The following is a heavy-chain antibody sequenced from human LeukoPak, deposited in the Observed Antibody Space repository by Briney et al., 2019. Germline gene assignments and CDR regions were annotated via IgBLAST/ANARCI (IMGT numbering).Heavy chain of an antibody. Sequence: GGSLRLSCAASGFTFSSYSMNWVRQAPGKGLEWVSIISGGGGNTYYADSVKGRFTISRDNSKNTLYLQMNSLRAEDTAVYYCAKVPCSSTSCAYFDYWGQGTLVTVSS. CDR2: ISGGGGNT. V-gene: IGHV3-23*01. D-gene: IGHD2-2*01. J-gene: IGHJ4*02. CDR3: AKVPCSSTSCAYFDY. CDR1: GFTFSSYS.